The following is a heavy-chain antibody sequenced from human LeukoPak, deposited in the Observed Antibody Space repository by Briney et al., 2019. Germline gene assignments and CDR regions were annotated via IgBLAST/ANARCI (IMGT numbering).Heavy chain of an antibody. CDR3: AKGRIAAAGTFGY. D-gene: IGHD6-13*01. CDR2: IRYDGSNK. CDR1: GFTFSSYG. V-gene: IGHV3-30*02. J-gene: IGHJ4*02. Sequence: GGSLRLSCAASGFTFSSYGMHWVRQAPGKGLEWAAFIRYDGSNKYYADSVRGRFTISRDNSKNTLFLQMNSLRVEDTAVFYCAKGRIAAAGTFGYWGQGTLVTVSS.